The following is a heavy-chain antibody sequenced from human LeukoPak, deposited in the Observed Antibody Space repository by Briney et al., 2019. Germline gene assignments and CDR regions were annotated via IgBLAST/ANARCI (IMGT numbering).Heavy chain of an antibody. D-gene: IGHD5/OR15-5a*01. CDR3: ARDGVMVSTDSHSGSRGCDY. V-gene: IGHV3-11*04. CDR2: ISSSGSTI. CDR1: GFTFSDYY. Sequence: RGSLRLSCAASGFTFSDYYMSWIRQAPGKGLEWLSSISSSGSTIYSADSVKGRFTISRDNAKNSLYLQMNSLTDEDTAVYYCARDGVMVSTDSHSGSRGCDYWGQGTLVTVSS. J-gene: IGHJ4*02.